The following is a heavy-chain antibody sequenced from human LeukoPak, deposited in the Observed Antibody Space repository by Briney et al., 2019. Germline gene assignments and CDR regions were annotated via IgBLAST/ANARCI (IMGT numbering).Heavy chain of an antibody. CDR2: TYYRSKWYN. CDR3: ARESTGYSSDWYGVNYFDY. CDR1: GDSVSSNSAA. D-gene: IGHD6-19*01. Sequence: SQTLSLTCAVSGDSVSSNSAAWNWIRQSPSRGFEWLVRTYYRSKWYNDYAVSVKSRITINPDTSKNQFSLQLNSVTPEDTAVYYCARESTGYSSDWYGVNYFDYWGQGTLVTVS. J-gene: IGHJ4*02. V-gene: IGHV6-1*01.